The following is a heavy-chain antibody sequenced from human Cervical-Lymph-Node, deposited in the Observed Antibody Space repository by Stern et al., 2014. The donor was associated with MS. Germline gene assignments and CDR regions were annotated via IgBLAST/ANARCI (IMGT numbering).Heavy chain of an antibody. Sequence: VQLEESGSELKKPGASVKVSCKASGYTFTNYAMNWVRQAPGQGLEWMGWINTNTGNPTYVQGFTGRFVFSLDTSVSTAYLHISSLKAADTAMYYCARVLRPYGMDVWGQGTTVTVSS. CDR2: INTNTGNP. D-gene: IGHD3-10*01. CDR1: GYTFTNYA. J-gene: IGHJ6*02. V-gene: IGHV7-4-1*02. CDR3: ARVLRPYGMDV.